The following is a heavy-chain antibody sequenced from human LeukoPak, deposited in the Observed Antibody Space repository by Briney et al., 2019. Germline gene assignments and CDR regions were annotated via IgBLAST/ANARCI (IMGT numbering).Heavy chain of an antibody. V-gene: IGHV3-30*04. Sequence: GRSLRLSRVDSGFTFSEHAINWVRPAPGKGGERVAVVTYDGSDQYYGDSLKDRFTISRDNSRNTVYLQMNTLRPEDTAVYYCARDGDTVMPPRYYYYMDVWGKGTTVIVAS. J-gene: IGHJ6*03. D-gene: IGHD5-18*01. CDR1: GFTFSEHA. CDR2: VTYDGSDQ. CDR3: ARDGDTVMPPRYYYYMDV.